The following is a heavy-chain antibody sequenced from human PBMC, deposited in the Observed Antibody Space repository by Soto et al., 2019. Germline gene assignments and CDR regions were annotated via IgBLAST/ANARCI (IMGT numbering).Heavy chain of an antibody. CDR3: ARHRKPSSSWHY. V-gene: IGHV4-59*08. CDR2: IYYSGST. D-gene: IGHD6-13*01. CDR1: GGSISSYY. Sequence: SETLSLTCTVSGGSISSYYWSWIRQPPGKGLEWIGYIYYSGSTNYNPSLKSRVTISVDTSKNQFSLKLSSVTAADTAVYYCARHRKPSSSWHYWGQGTLVTVSS. J-gene: IGHJ4*02.